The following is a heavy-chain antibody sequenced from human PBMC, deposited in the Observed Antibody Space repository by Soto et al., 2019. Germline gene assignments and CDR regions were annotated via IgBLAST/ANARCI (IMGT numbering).Heavy chain of an antibody. CDR1: GYTFTDNG. D-gene: IGHD5-12*01. J-gene: IGHJ4*02. Sequence: QVQLVQSGAEVKKSGASVRVSCEASGYTFTDNGITWVRQAPGQGLEWMGWVNAYNGDTNYAQNLQGRVTMTTDTPTSTAYMELRSLRSDDTAVYYCARDRGGRDGYNYFDYCGQGTLVTVSS. V-gene: IGHV1-18*04. CDR2: VNAYNGDT. CDR3: ARDRGGRDGYNYFDY.